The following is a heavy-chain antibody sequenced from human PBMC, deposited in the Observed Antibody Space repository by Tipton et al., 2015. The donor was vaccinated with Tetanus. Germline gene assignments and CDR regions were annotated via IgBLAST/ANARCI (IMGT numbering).Heavy chain of an antibody. V-gene: IGHV5-51*01. CDR1: GYIFNNYW. CDR2: IYPGDSDT. D-gene: IGHD2-8*01. CDR3: ARAHCTDGVCNFDF. Sequence: QLVQSGGEVKKPGESLKISCKGSGYIFNNYWIGWVRQKPGKGLEWMGFIYPGDSDTRYSPSFQGQVTISVDKSIDTAYLRWSSLKASDASMFYCARAHCTDGVCNFDFWGQGALVTVAS. J-gene: IGHJ4*02.